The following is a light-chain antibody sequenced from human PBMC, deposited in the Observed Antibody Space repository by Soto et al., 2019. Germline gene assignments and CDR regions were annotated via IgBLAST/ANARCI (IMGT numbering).Light chain of an antibody. J-gene: IGLJ3*02. CDR3: QSLGTGIQV. CDR1: SGYSTYA. V-gene: IGLV4-69*01. CDR2: INYDGTH. Sequence: PVLTQSPSASASLGASVKLTCTLSSGYSTYAIAWHQQQSEKGPRFLMKINYDGTHSKGDGFFDRFSGSSSGAERHLTISSLQSEDEADYYCQSLGTGIQVFGGGTQLTVL.